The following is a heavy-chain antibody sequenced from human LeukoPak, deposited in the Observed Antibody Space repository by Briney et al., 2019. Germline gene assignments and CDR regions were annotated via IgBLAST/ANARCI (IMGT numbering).Heavy chain of an antibody. V-gene: IGHV4-39*07. D-gene: IGHD2-15*01. J-gene: IGHJ6*03. CDR3: ARVRCSGGSCPYYYYYYYMDV. Sequence: SETLSLTCTVSGGSITSSSYYWGWIRQPPGKGLEWIGSIYYSGSPYYNPSLKSRVTISLDTSKKQFSLKLSSVTAADTAVYYCARVRCSGGSCPYYYYYYYMDVWGKGTTVTVSS. CDR2: IYYSGSP. CDR1: GGSITSSSYY.